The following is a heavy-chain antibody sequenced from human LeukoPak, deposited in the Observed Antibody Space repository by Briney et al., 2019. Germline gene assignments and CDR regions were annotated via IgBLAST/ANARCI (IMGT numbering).Heavy chain of an antibody. D-gene: IGHD5-12*01. CDR1: GGSISSYY. Sequence: SETLSLTCTVSGGSISSYYWSWIRQPPGKGLEWIGYIYYSGSTNYNPSLKGRVTISVDTSKNQFSLKLSSVTAADTAVYYCARTVDIWYFDLWGRGTLVTVSS. CDR3: ARTVDIWYFDL. V-gene: IGHV4-59*08. J-gene: IGHJ2*01. CDR2: IYYSGST.